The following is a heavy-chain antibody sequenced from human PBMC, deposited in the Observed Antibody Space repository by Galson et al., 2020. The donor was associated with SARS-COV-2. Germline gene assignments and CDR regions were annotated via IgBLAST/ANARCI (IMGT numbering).Heavy chain of an antibody. CDR3: ATGSVFTKGNWFDP. D-gene: IGHD3-3*01. CDR1: GYTLTELS. V-gene: IGHV1-24*01. J-gene: IGHJ5*02. Sequence: ASVKVSCKVSGYTLTELSMHWVRQAHGKGLEWMGGFDPEDGETIYAQKFQGRVTMTEDTSTDTAYMELSSLRSEDTAVYYCATGSVFTKGNWFDPWGQGTLVTVSS. CDR2: FDPEDGET.